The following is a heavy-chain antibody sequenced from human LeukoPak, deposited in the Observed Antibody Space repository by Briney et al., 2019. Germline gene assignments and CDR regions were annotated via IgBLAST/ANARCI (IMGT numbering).Heavy chain of an antibody. D-gene: IGHD3-10*01. CDR3: ASGSPLSGDY. J-gene: IGHJ4*02. CDR1: GFTFSNAW. V-gene: IGHV3-23*01. CDR2: ISGSGGST. Sequence: GGSLRLSCAASGFTFSNAWMSWVRQAPGKGLEWVSAISGSGGSTYYADSVKGRFTISRDNSKNTLYLQMNSLRAEDTAVYYCASGSPLSGDYWGQGTLVTVSS.